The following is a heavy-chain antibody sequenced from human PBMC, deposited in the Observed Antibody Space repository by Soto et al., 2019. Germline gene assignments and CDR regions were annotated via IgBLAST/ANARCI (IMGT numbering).Heavy chain of an antibody. CDR1: GFTVSGYG. D-gene: IGHD3-10*01. V-gene: IGHV3-30*03. Sequence: GGSLRLSCAVSGFTVSGYGMPWVRQAPGKGLEWVAVISNDGVSEHYADSVKGRFTISRDNSKNTLYLQMNSLRPEDTAVYYCARPRGDYYYYYGMDVWGQGTTVTVSS. J-gene: IGHJ6*02. CDR3: ARPRGDYYYYYGMDV. CDR2: ISNDGVSE.